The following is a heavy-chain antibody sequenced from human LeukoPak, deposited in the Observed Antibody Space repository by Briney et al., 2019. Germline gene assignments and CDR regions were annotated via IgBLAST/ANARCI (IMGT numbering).Heavy chain of an antibody. CDR3: AVPDDWYGSGSSQYFQH. V-gene: IGHV1-18*01. CDR1: GYTFTNYD. CDR2: ISAYNGNT. J-gene: IGHJ1*01. Sequence: ASVKVSCKASGYTFTNYDISWVRQAPGQGLEWMGWISAYNGNTNYAQNLQGRVTMTTDTSTGTAYMELSSLRSEDTAVYYCAVPDDWYGSGSSQYFQHWGQGTLVTVSS. D-gene: IGHD3-10*01.